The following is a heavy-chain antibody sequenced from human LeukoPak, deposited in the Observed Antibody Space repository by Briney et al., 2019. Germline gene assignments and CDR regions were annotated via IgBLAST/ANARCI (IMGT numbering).Heavy chain of an antibody. CDR2: ISGSGGST. CDR3: AREGVVVRRWFDP. CDR1: GFTFSSYA. Sequence: GGSLRPSCAASGFTFSSYAMSWVRQAPGKGLEWVSAISGSGGSTYYADSGKGRFTISRHNSKNTLYLQMNSLRAEDTALYYCAREGVVVRRWFDPWGQGTLVTVSS. V-gene: IGHV3-23*01. D-gene: IGHD2-2*01. J-gene: IGHJ5*02.